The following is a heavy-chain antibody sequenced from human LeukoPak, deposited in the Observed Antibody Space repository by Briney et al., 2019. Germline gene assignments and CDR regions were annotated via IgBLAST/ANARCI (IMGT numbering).Heavy chain of an antibody. V-gene: IGHV3-21*01. CDR2: ISSSSSYI. Sequence: GGSPRLSCAASGCTFSSYSMNWVRQAPGKGLEWVSSISSSSSYIYYADSVKGRFTISRDNAKNSLYLQMNSLRAEDTAVYYCARFIMVQGVDYWGQGTLVTVSS. D-gene: IGHD3-10*01. J-gene: IGHJ4*02. CDR1: GCTFSSYS. CDR3: ARFIMVQGVDY.